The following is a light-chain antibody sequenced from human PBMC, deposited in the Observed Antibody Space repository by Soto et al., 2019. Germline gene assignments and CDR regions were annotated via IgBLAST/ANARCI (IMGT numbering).Light chain of an antibody. J-gene: IGKJ5*01. Sequence: EIVLTQSPATLSLSPGERATLSCRASQSVSSYLAWYQQKPDQAPRLLIYDASNRATGIPARFSGTGSETDFTLTISGLQSEDSAIYFCQQYNNWPFSFGQGTRLEIK. V-gene: IGKV3-11*01. CDR3: QQYNNWPFS. CDR1: QSVSSY. CDR2: DAS.